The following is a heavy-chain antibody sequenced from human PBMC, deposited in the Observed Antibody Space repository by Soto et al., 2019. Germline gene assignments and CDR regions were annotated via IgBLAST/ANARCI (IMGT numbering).Heavy chain of an antibody. D-gene: IGHD4-4*01. Sequence: EGQLVESGGGSVQPGGSLRLSCAASGFTFSDYWMHWVRQVPGKGLVWVSCINGDGTTTRYADSVRGRFTISRDNAKNTLYVQMNSLRAEDTAVDYCTRDPRNKGFDPWGQGTLVTVSS. CDR1: GFTFSDYW. J-gene: IGHJ5*02. CDR3: TRDPRNKGFDP. CDR2: INGDGTTT. V-gene: IGHV3-74*01.